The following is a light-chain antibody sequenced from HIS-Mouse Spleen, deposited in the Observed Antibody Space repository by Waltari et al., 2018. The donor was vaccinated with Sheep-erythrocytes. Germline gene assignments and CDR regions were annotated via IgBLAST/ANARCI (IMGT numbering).Light chain of an antibody. CDR3: QAWDSSTAEVV. Sequence: SYELTQPPSVSVSPGQTDSITCSGHQFGDKYACWYKQKPGQSPVLVIDQASKRPSGILGRFSGSNSGNTATLTISGTQAMDEADYYCQAWDSSTAEVVFGGGTKLTVL. CDR2: QAS. J-gene: IGLJ2*01. V-gene: IGLV3-1*01. CDR1: QFGDKY.